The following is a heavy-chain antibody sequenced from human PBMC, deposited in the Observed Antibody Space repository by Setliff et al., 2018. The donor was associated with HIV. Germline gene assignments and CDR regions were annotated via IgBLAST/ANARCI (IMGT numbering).Heavy chain of an antibody. CDR2: IHYSGST. D-gene: IGHD5-18*01. CDR3: ARDLGSAYSYAQGRFDP. Sequence: PSETLSLTCTVSGDSISSSIYHWGWIRQPPGKGLEWIGSIHYSGSTNDNPSLKSRVTMSGDTSLKSRVTMSVDTSKNQFSLKLSSVTAADTAVYYCARDLGSAYSYAQGRFDPWGQGTLVTVSS. CDR1: GDSISSSIYH. V-gene: IGHV4-39*02. J-gene: IGHJ5*02.